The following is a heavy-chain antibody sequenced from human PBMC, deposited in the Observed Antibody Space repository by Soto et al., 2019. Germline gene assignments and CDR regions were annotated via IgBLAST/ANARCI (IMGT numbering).Heavy chain of an antibody. Sequence: GGSLRLSCAASGFSFSNAWMSWVRQAPGKGLEWVGRIKSKTDGGTTDYAAPVKGRFTISRDDSKNTLYLQMNSLKTEDTAVYYCTTVGPPDLDAFDIWGQGTMVTVSS. J-gene: IGHJ3*02. CDR1: GFSFSNAW. V-gene: IGHV3-15*01. CDR3: TTVGPPDLDAFDI. CDR2: IKSKTDGGTT.